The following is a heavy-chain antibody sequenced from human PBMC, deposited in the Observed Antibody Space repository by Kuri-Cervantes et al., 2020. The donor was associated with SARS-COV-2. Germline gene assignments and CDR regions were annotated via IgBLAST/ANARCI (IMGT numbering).Heavy chain of an antibody. CDR1: GFTFSSYS. J-gene: IGHJ4*02. Sequence: GGSLRLSCAASGFTFSSYSMNWVRQAPGKGLEWVSSISSSSSYIYYADSVKGRFTISRDNAKNSLYLQMNSLRAEDTTLYYCAKDIDTASVVVPAAINFDYWGRGTLVTVSS. V-gene: IGHV3-21*04. CDR3: AKDIDTASVVVPAAINFDY. CDR2: ISSSSSYI. D-gene: IGHD2-2*02.